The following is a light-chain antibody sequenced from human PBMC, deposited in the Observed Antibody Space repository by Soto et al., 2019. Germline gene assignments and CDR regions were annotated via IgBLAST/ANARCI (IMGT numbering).Light chain of an antibody. V-gene: IGKV3-20*01. Sequence: CLPTLSESPRERATLSCRASQSVSSSYLDWYQQKPGQAPRLLIYGASSRATGIPDRFSGGGSGTDFTLTISSLEPDDFAVYFCQQYYSTPSTLGQGT. J-gene: IGKJ5*01. CDR2: GAS. CDR3: QQYYSTPST. CDR1: QSVSSSY.